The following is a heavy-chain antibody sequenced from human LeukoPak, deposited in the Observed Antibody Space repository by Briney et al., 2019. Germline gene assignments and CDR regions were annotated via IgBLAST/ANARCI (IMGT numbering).Heavy chain of an antibody. CDR2: IYTSGST. V-gene: IGHV4-61*02. J-gene: IGHJ3*02. D-gene: IGHD3-22*01. CDR1: GGSISSGSYY. CDR3: ARATHDSSGYYGAGVAFDI. Sequence: SLTLPLTCTVSGGSISSGSYYWSWIRQPAGKGLEWIGRIYTSGSTNYNPSLKSRVTISVDTSKNQFSLKLSSVTAADTAVYYCARATHDSSGYYGAGVAFDIWGQGTMVTVSS.